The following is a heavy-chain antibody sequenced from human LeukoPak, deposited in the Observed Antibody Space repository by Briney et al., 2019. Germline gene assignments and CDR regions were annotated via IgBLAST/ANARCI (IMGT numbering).Heavy chain of an antibody. D-gene: IGHD5-12*01. Sequence: GGSLRLSCAASGFTFSSYGMHWVRQAPGKGLEWVAVIWYDGSNKYYADSVKGRFTISRDNSKNTLYLQMNSLRAEDTAVYYCAKDSGNSGWYFDYWGQGTLVTVSS. CDR1: GFTFSSYG. CDR3: AKDSGNSGWYFDY. J-gene: IGHJ4*02. CDR2: IWYDGSNK. V-gene: IGHV3-33*06.